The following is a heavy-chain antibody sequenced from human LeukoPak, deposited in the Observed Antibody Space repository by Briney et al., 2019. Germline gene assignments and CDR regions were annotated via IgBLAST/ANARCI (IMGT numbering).Heavy chain of an antibody. V-gene: IGHV3-30-3*01. CDR1: GFTFSSYA. D-gene: IGHD4-23*01. CDR3: ARARSGGNSAPLSY. J-gene: IGHJ4*02. Sequence: PGRSLRLSCAASGFTFSSYAMHWVRQAPGKGLEWVAVISYDGSNKYYADSVKGRFTISRDNSKNTLYLQMNSLRAEDTAVYYCARARSGGNSAPLSYWGQGTLVTVSS. CDR2: ISYDGSNK.